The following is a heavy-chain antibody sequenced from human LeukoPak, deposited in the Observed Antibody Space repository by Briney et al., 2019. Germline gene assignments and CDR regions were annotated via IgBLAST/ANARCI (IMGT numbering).Heavy chain of an antibody. CDR3: ATLSSGWAFDY. J-gene: IGHJ4*02. D-gene: IGHD6-19*01. CDR2: INPSSGGT. V-gene: IGHV1-2*02. Sequence: ASVKVSCKASGYTFTGYYMHWVRQAPGQGLEWMGWINPSSGGTNYAQKFQGRVTMTRDTSISTAYMELSRLRSDDTAVYYCATLSSGWAFDYWGQGTLVTVSS. CDR1: GYTFTGYY.